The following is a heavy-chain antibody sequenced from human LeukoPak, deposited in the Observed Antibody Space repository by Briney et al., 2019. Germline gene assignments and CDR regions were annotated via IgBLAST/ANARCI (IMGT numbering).Heavy chain of an antibody. V-gene: IGHV4-39*01. Sequence: SETLSLTCTVPGGSISSSSYYWGWIRQPPGKGLEWIGSIYYSGSTYYNPSPKSRVTISVDTSKNQFSLKLSSVTAADTAVYYCARGHSYYYDSSGYYEGGLIDYWGQGTLVTVSS. D-gene: IGHD3-22*01. CDR3: ARGHSYYYDSSGYYEGGLIDY. CDR2: IYYSGST. CDR1: GGSISSSSYY. J-gene: IGHJ4*02.